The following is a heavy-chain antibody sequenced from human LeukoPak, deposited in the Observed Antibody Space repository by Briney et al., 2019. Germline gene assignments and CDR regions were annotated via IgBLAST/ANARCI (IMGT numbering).Heavy chain of an antibody. CDR2: ISASGGST. CDR3: AKDPRQLWLD. V-gene: IGHV3-23*01. Sequence: GGSLRLSCAASGFTFSSSAMSWVRQVPGKGLERVSGISASGGSTSYADSVKGRFTISRDNSKNTVYLQMNSLRAEDTAVYYCAKDPRQLWLDWGQGTLVTVSS. J-gene: IGHJ4*02. D-gene: IGHD5-18*01. CDR1: GFTFSSSA.